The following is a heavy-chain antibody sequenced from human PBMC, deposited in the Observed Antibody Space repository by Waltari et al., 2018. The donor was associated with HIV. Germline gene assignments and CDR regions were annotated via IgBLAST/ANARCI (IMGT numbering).Heavy chain of an antibody. CDR2: VYYSGST. J-gene: IGHJ4*02. CDR1: GGSINSPNYF. V-gene: IGHV4-39*02. Sequence: QLQLQESGPGLVKPSETLSLTCTVPGGSINSPNYFWVWVRQPPGKGLEWIGSVYYSGSTYSNPSLKSRVPISGDTSNNHFSLNLHSVTAADTAVYYCAIQTADHFDYWGQGTLVTVSS. D-gene: IGHD7-27*01. CDR3: AIQTADHFDY.